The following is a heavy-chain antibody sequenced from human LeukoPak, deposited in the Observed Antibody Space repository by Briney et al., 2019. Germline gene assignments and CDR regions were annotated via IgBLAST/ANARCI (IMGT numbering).Heavy chain of an antibody. CDR1: GFTFKSYA. D-gene: IGHD6-6*01. Sequence: PGGSLRPSCSASGFTFKSYAMRWVRQAPGKGLEYVSSINTNGANTYYADSVKGRFTISRDNSRNTVYVQMNSLTPEDTAVYYCVKGLDYSSSQMDSWGQGTLVTVSS. CDR3: VKGLDYSSSQMDS. J-gene: IGHJ4*02. CDR2: INTNGANT. V-gene: IGHV3-64*05.